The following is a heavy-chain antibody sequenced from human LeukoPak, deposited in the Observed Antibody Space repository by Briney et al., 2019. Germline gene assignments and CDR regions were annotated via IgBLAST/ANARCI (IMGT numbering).Heavy chain of an antibody. CDR1: GFTFSSYS. J-gene: IGHJ3*02. D-gene: IGHD3-10*01. CDR3: AREALGAGSGSYYNAAFDI. CDR2: ISSSSSYI. V-gene: IGHV3-21*01. Sequence: GGSLRPSCAASGFTFSSYSMNWVRQAPGKGLEWVSSISSSSSYIYYADSVKGRSTISRDNAKNSLYLQMNSLRAEDTAVYYCAREALGAGSGSYYNAAFDIWGQGTMVTVSS.